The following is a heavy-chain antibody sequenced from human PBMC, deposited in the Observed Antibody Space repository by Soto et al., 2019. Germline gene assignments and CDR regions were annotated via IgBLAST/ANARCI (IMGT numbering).Heavy chain of an antibody. V-gene: IGHV5-51*03. D-gene: IGHD2-2*01. Sequence: EVQLVQSGAEVKKPGESLKISCKGSGYSFTSYWIGWVRQMPGKGLEWMGIIYLGDSDTRYSPSFQGQVTISADKSISTAYLQWSSLKASDTAMYYCGGGDTGYCSSTSCPFDYWGQGTLVTVSS. CDR1: GYSFTSYW. CDR2: IYLGDSDT. CDR3: GGGDTGYCSSTSCPFDY. J-gene: IGHJ4*02.